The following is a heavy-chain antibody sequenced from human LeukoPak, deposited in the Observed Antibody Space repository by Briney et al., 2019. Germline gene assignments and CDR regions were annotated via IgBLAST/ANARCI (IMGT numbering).Heavy chain of an antibody. CDR1: GGSISSYY. J-gene: IGHJ5*02. Sequence: SETLSLTCTVSGGSISSYYWSWIRQPPGKGLEWIGYIYYSGSTNYNPSLKSRVTISVDTSKNQFSLKLSSVTAADTAVYYCARGPLLRFLEWFFDPWGQGTLVTVSS. V-gene: IGHV4-59*01. CDR3: ARGPLLRFLEWFFDP. CDR2: IYYSGST. D-gene: IGHD3-3*01.